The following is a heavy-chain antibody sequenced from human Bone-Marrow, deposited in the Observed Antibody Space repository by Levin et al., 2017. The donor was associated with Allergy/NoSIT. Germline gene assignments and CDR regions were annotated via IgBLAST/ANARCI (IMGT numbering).Heavy chain of an antibody. J-gene: IGHJ3*02. Sequence: ASVKVSCKASGYTFTGYYMHWVRQAPGQGLEWMGWINPNSGGTNYAQKFQGRVTMTRDTSISTAYMELSRLRSDDTAVYYCARDRGPYGRNDAFDIWGQGTMVTVSS. D-gene: IGHD3-10*01. CDR3: ARDRGPYGRNDAFDI. CDR1: GYTFTGYY. CDR2: INPNSGGT. V-gene: IGHV1-2*02.